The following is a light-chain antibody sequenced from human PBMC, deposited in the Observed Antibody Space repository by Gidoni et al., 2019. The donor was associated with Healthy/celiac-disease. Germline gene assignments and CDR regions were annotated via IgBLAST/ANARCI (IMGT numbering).Light chain of an antibody. CDR1: SSNIGAGYD. Sequence: QSVLTQPPSVSGAPGQRVTIPCTGSSSNIGAGYDLHWYQQLPGTAPKLLIYGNSNRPSGVPDRFSGPKSGTSASLAITGLQAEDEADYYCQSYDSSLSVYVFGTGTKVTVL. J-gene: IGLJ1*01. V-gene: IGLV1-40*01. CDR2: GNS. CDR3: QSYDSSLSVYV.